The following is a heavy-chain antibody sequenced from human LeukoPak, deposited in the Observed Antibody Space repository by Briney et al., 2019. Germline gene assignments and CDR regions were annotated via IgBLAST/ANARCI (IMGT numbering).Heavy chain of an antibody. Sequence: GGSLRLSCAASGFSFRNYAMSWVRQAPGKGLEWVSAISGSGDHTYYADSVRGRFTISRDNSKNTLDLQMNSLRAEDTALYYCAKAYYSGSYYRLDYWGQGTLVTVSS. D-gene: IGHD1-26*01. V-gene: IGHV3-23*01. J-gene: IGHJ4*02. CDR2: ISGSGDHT. CDR3: AKAYYSGSYYRLDY. CDR1: GFSFRNYA.